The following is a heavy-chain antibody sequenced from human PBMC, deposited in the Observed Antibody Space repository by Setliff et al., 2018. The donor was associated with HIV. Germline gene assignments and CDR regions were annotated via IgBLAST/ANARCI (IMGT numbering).Heavy chain of an antibody. D-gene: IGHD3-16*01. V-gene: IGHV4-59*11. CDR2: IYYSGST. Sequence: PSETLSLTCTVSGGSISSHFWSWIRQPPGKGLEWIGSIYYSGSTNYNPSLKSRVTISVVTSKNRFSLKLSSVTAADTAVYYCARGTLYYDYVWGTPFPFDYWGQGTLVTVSS. CDR1: GGSISSHF. J-gene: IGHJ4*02. CDR3: ARGTLYYDYVWGTPFPFDY.